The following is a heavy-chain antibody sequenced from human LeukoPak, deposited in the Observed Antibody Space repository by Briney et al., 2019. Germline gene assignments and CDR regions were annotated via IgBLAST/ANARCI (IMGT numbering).Heavy chain of an antibody. CDR1: GFTVSTYF. J-gene: IGHJ4*02. CDR3: AREASGNYHVFDS. D-gene: IGHD1-26*01. Sequence: GGSLRLSCEASGFTVSTYFISWIRQAPGKGLEWVGYITNSGRSTNYAGAVKGRFTISRDNAKKSVYLEMTDLRAEDTAVYYCAREASGNYHVFDSWGQGTLVTVSS. CDR2: ITNSGRST. V-gene: IGHV3-11*04.